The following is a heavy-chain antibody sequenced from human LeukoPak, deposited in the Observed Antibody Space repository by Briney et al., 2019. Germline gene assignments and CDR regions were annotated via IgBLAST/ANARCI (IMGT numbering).Heavy chain of an antibody. CDR1: GFTFSSYA. V-gene: IGHV3-23*01. D-gene: IGHD4-23*01. Sequence: GGSLRLSCAASGFTFSSYAMSWVRQAPGKGLEWVSAISGSGGSTYYADSVKGRFTISRDNSKNTLYLQMNSLRAGDTAVYYCAKVFDYGGNSGYFDYWGQGTLVTVSS. J-gene: IGHJ4*02. CDR3: AKVFDYGGNSGYFDY. CDR2: ISGSGGST.